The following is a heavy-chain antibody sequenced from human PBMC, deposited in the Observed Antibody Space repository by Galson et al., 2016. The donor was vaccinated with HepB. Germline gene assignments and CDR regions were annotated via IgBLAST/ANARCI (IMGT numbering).Heavy chain of an antibody. D-gene: IGHD1-1*01. CDR3: ATPNDFADDHAMSV. V-gene: IGHV1-24*01. Sequence: SVKVSCKVSGSTLTELSIYWVRQAPGKGLEWMGGLDPEDGEIIYAQRFQGRVTMIEDTSTDTASMELRGLRSEDTAVYYCATPNDFADDHAMSVWGQGTTVTVSS. CDR1: GSTLTELS. J-gene: IGHJ6*02. CDR2: LDPEDGEI.